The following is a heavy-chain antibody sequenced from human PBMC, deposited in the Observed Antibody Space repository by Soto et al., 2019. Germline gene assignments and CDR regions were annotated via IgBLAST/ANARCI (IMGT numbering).Heavy chain of an antibody. D-gene: IGHD3-22*01. CDR1: GFTFSSYG. CDR3: ARGGYYDTSGYYSTSYYFDY. CDR2: IWYDGSNK. V-gene: IGHV3-33*01. J-gene: IGHJ4*02. Sequence: QVQLVESGGGVVQPGRSLRLSCEASGFTFSSYGMHWVRQARGKGLEWVAVIWYDGSNKYYADSVKGRFTISRDNSKNTLYLQMNSLRAEDTSVYHCARGGYYDTSGYYSTSYYFDYWGQGTLVTVSS.